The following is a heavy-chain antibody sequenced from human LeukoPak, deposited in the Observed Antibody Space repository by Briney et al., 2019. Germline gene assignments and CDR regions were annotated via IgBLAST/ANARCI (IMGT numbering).Heavy chain of an antibody. V-gene: IGHV5-51*01. CDR2: ICPGDSDT. D-gene: IGHD4-17*01. CDR3: ARRPDYGDYEGFFDY. CDR1: GYSFTSYW. J-gene: IGHJ4*02. Sequence: KVSCKGSGYSFTSYWIGWVRQMPGKGLEWMGIICPGDSDTRYSPSFQGQVTISADKSISTAYLQWSSLKASDTAMYYCARRPDYGDYEGFFDYWGQGTLVTVSS.